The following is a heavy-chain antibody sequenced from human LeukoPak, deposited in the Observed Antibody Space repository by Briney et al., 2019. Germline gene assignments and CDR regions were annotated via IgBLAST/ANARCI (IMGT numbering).Heavy chain of an antibody. CDR1: GFTVSSNS. CDR3: ARWSSHVDY. CDR2: IHGGGST. Sequence: PGGSLRLSCAASGFTVSSNSMSWVRPAPGKGLEWVSVIHGGGSTHYADSVKGRFNISGDNSMNTLFLQMNSLRAEDTAVYYCARWSSHVDYWGQGTLVTVSS. V-gene: IGHV3-66*01. J-gene: IGHJ4*02.